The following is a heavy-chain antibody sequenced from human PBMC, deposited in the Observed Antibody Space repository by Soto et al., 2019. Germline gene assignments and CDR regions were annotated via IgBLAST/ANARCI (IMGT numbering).Heavy chain of an antibody. CDR3: ARVIFGVVIHRGDDY. Sequence: GGSLRLSCAASGFTFSSYAMHWVRQAPGKGLEWVAVISYDGSNKYYADSVKGRFTISRDNSKNTLYLQMNSLRAEDTAVYYCARVIFGVVIHRGDDYWGQGTLVTVSS. J-gene: IGHJ4*02. CDR1: GFTFSSYA. D-gene: IGHD3-3*01. CDR2: ISYDGSNK. V-gene: IGHV3-30-3*01.